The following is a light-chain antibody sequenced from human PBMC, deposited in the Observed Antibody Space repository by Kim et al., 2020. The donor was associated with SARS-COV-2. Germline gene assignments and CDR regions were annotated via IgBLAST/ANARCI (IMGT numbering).Light chain of an antibody. J-gene: IGLJ2*01. Sequence: GAGLHILWAGTRPNGGGCTVHWEQRPPGAAPKPRIYGNYGRHSGVPDRFSGSRSGTWACLAISGLQSEGGGDYDCAVWDDSMNGVVFGGGTQLTVL. CDR3: AVWDDSMNGVV. V-gene: IGLV1-44*01. CDR2: GNY. CDR1: RPNGGGCT.